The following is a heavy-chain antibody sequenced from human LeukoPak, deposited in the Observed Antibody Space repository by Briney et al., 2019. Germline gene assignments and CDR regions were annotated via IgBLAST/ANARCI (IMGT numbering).Heavy chain of an antibody. Sequence: GGSLRLSCAASGFTLDDYTMHWVRQPPGKGLEWVSLISWDGGSTYYADSVKGRFTISRDSSKNSLYLQMGSLRTEDTALYYCAKSVSPNMVRDYYFDYWGQGTLVTVSS. J-gene: IGHJ4*02. CDR2: ISWDGGST. CDR1: GFTLDDYT. D-gene: IGHD3-10*01. V-gene: IGHV3-43*01. CDR3: AKSVSPNMVRDYYFDY.